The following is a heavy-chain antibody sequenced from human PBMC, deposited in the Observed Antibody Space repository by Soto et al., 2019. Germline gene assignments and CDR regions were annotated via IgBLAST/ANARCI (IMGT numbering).Heavy chain of an antibody. CDR3: VRGGGGGLFDP. V-gene: IGHV3-11*06. J-gene: IGHJ5*02. Sequence: GGSLRLSCAGPGFTFGDSYMSWIRQAPGKGLEWLSYISPGSRYPAYADSVKGRFTISRDNARRSLFLQMTSLTAEDTAMYYCVRGGGGGLFDPWGQGTMVTVSS. CDR2: ISPGSRYP. D-gene: IGHD2-15*01. CDR1: GFTFGDSY.